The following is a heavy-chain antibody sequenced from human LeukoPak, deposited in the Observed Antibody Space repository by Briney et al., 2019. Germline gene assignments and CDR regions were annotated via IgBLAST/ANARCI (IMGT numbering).Heavy chain of an antibody. CDR2: ISAYNGNT. D-gene: IGHD6-13*01. CDR3: ARERGQLVPQPLDY. CDR1: GGTFTSYG. J-gene: IGHJ4*02. Sequence: ASVKVSCKASGGTFTSYGISWVRQAPGQGLEWMGWISAYNGNTNYAQKLQGRVTMTTDTSTSTAYMELRSLRSDDTAVYYCARERGQLVPQPLDYWGQGTLVTVSS. V-gene: IGHV1-18*01.